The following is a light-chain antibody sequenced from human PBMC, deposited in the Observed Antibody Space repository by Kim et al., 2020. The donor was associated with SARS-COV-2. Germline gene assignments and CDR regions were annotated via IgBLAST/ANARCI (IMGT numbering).Light chain of an antibody. J-gene: IGLJ1*01. CDR3: ASYITSDHFYV. V-gene: IGLV2-8*01. CDR2: DVN. Sequence: SALTQPPSASGSPGQSVTISCTGSDYLINDNHVSWYQQHPDKAPKLIIYDVNERPSGIPDRFSGSKSGNTASLTISGLQADDDADYYCASYITSDHFYVFGTGTKVTVL. CDR1: DYLINDNH.